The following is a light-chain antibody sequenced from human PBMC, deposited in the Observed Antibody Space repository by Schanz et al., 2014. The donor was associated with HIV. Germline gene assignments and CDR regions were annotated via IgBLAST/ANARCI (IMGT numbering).Light chain of an antibody. CDR2: EVS. CDR1: SNDVGGYKY. J-gene: IGLJ2*01. CDR3: SSHTSGRAL. Sequence: QSALTQPPSASGSPGQSVTISCTGSSNDVGGYKYVSWYQQSAGRAPRLLIYEVSKRPSGVPGRFSGSKSGNTASLTVSGLQADDEADYYCSSHTSGRALFGGGTKLTVL. V-gene: IGLV2-8*01.